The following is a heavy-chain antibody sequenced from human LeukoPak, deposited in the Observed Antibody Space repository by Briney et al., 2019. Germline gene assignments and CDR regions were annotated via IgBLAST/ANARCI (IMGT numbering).Heavy chain of an antibody. J-gene: IGHJ6*04. D-gene: IGHD3-10*02. V-gene: IGHV3-48*03. CDR2: INTSGGST. Sequence: PGGSLRLSCAASGFTFSSYEMHWVRQAPGKGLEWVSAINTSGGSTYYADSVKGRFTISRDNAKNSLYLQMNSLRAEDTAVYYCAELGITMIGGVWGKGTTATISS. CDR3: AELGITMIGGV. CDR1: GFTFSSYE.